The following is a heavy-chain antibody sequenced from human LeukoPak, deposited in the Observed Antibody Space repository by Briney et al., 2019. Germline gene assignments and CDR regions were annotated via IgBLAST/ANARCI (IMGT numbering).Heavy chain of an antibody. D-gene: IGHD6-19*01. CDR3: ARESEAVASDAFDI. CDR2: IYSGGST. J-gene: IGHJ3*02. Sequence: GGSLRLSCAASGFTVSSNYMSWVRQAPGKGLEWVSVIYSGGSTYYADSVKGRFTISRDNSKNTLYLQMNSLRAEDTAVYYCARESEAVASDAFDISGQGTMVTVSS. V-gene: IGHV3-66*01. CDR1: GFTVSSNY.